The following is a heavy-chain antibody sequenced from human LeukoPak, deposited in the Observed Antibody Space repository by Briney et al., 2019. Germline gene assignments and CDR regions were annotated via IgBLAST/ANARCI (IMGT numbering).Heavy chain of an antibody. CDR2: IYYSGST. J-gene: IGHJ4*02. Sequence: SETLCLTCAVYGGSFSGYYWSWIRQPPGKGLEWIGYIYYSGSTNYNPSLKSRVTISVDTSKNQFSLKLSSVTAADTAVYYCARVNYDSSGYYSYFDYWGQGTLVTVSS. CDR3: ARVNYDSSGYYSYFDY. V-gene: IGHV4-59*01. CDR1: GGSFSGYY. D-gene: IGHD3-22*01.